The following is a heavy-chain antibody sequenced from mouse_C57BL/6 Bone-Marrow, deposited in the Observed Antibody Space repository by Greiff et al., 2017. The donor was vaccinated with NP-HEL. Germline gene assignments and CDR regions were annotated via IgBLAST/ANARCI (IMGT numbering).Heavy chain of an antibody. Sequence: QVQLQQSGAELVKPGASVKLSCKASGYTFTSYWMHWVKQRPGQGLEWIGMIHPNSGSTNYNEKFKSKATLTVDKSSSTAYMQLSSLTSEDSAVYYCARSLVLQTYWYFDVWGTGTTVTVSS. V-gene: IGHV1-64*01. CDR1: GYTFTSYW. D-gene: IGHD1-1*01. J-gene: IGHJ1*03. CDR3: ARSLVLQTYWYFDV. CDR2: IHPNSGST.